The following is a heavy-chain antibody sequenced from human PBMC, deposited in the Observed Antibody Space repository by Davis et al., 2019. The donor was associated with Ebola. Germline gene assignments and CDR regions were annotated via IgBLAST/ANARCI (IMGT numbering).Heavy chain of an antibody. CDR2: ISGSGGST. D-gene: IGHD2-8*02. CDR3: AKAVCTGGVCYEGY. CDR1: GFTFSTYA. J-gene: IGHJ4*02. Sequence: PGGSLRLSCAASGFTFSTYAMSWVRQAPGKGLEWVSAISGSGGSTYYADSVKGRFTISRDNSKNTLYLQMNSLRAEDTAVYYCAKAVCTGGVCYEGYWGQGTLVTVSS. V-gene: IGHV3-23*01.